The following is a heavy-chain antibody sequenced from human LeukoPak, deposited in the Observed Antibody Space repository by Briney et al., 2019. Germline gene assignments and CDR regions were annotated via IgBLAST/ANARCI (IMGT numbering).Heavy chain of an antibody. CDR2: ISYDGSNK. CDR3: AREPGIAAAGTKKSYYYYYMDV. D-gene: IGHD6-13*01. Sequence: PGGSLRLSCAASGFTFSSYGMHWVRQAPSKGLEWVAVISYDGSNKYYADSVKGRFTISRDNAKNSLYLQMNSLRAEDTAVYYCAREPGIAAAGTKKSYYYYYMDVWGKGTTVTVSS. CDR1: GFTFSSYG. V-gene: IGHV3-30*03. J-gene: IGHJ6*03.